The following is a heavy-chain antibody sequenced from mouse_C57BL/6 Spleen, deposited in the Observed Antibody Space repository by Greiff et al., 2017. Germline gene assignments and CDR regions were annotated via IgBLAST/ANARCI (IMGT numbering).Heavy chain of an antibody. J-gene: IGHJ1*03. CDR3: ARDGDYGNYGGYFDV. CDR2: IYPGDGDT. V-gene: IGHV1-82*01. Sequence: VQLQQSGPELVKPGASVKISCKASGYAFSSSWMNWVKQRPGKGLEWIGRIYPGDGDTNYNGKFKGKATLTADKSSSTAYMQLSSLTSEDSAVYFCARDGDYGNYGGYFDVWGTGTTVTVSS. CDR1: GYAFSSSW. D-gene: IGHD2-1*01.